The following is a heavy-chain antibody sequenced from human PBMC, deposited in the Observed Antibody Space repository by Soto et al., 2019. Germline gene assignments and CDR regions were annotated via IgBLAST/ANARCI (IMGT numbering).Heavy chain of an antibody. CDR1: GFTFGDYW. J-gene: IGHJ6*03. Sequence: EVQLVESGGGLVQPGGSLRLYCAASGFTFGDYWMTWVRQAPGKGLEWVANIKQDGSEKYSVDSVKGRFTISRDNAKNSVYLQMNSLRAEDTAVYYCARSTHQLLNSIYHYYMDVWVKGTTVTVSS. D-gene: IGHD2-2*01. CDR2: IKQDGSEK. CDR3: ARSTHQLLNSIYHYYMDV. V-gene: IGHV3-7*01.